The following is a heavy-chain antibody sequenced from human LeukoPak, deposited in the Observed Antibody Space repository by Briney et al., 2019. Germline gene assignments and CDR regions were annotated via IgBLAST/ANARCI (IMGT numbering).Heavy chain of an antibody. CDR1: GYTFTGYY. J-gene: IGHJ4*02. CDR2: INPNSGGT. D-gene: IGHD3-3*01. V-gene: IGHV1-2*02. Sequence: ASVKVSCTASGYTFTGYYMHWVRQAPGQGLEWMGWINPNSGGTNYAQKFQGRVTMTRDTSISTAYMELSRLRSDDTAVYYCARGTPLRFLEWYLDYWGQGTLVTVSS. CDR3: ARGTPLRFLEWYLDY.